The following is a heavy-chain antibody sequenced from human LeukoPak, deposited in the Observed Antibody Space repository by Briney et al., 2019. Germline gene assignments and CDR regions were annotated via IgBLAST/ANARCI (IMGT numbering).Heavy chain of an antibody. J-gene: IGHJ4*02. CDR3: ARERTVYYYDSSGYLDY. D-gene: IGHD3-22*01. CDR2: INPNSGGT. Sequence: ASVKVSCKASGYTFTGYYMHWVRQAPGQGLEWMGWINPNSGGTNYAQKFQGRVTMTRDTSISTAYMELSRLRSDDTAVYYCARERTVYYYDSSGYLDYWGQGTLVTVSS. CDR1: GYTFTGYY. V-gene: IGHV1-2*02.